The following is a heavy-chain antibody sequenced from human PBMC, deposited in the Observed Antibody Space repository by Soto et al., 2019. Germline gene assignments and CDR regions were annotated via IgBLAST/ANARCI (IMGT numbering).Heavy chain of an antibody. CDR1: GDSIISIDFY. Sequence: SETLSLTCTVSGDSIISIDFYWGWVRQPPGKGLEWIGSIFYLGSSYYNPSLKSRVTMSVDTSKNQFSLRLRSVTAADTALYLCARQSLALSKHNWFDXWGQGIMVTVSX. V-gene: IGHV4-39*01. CDR3: ARQSLALSKHNWFDX. D-gene: IGHD3-3*02. J-gene: IGHJ5*02. CDR2: IFYLGSS.